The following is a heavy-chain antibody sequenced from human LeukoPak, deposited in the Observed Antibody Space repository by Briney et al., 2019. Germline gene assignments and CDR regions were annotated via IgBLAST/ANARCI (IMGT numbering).Heavy chain of an antibody. V-gene: IGHV1-46*01. D-gene: IGHD5-24*01. CDR3: ATDHSMANTAWWFDP. Sequence: ASVKVSCKASEYTFTSYYMHWVRRAPGQGLEWMGVINPSGTGTSYAQKFQGRITMSRDTSTSTVYMELSSLRSEDTAFYYCATDHSMANTAWWFDPWGQGTLVTVSS. CDR2: INPSGTGT. J-gene: IGHJ5*02. CDR1: EYTFTSYY.